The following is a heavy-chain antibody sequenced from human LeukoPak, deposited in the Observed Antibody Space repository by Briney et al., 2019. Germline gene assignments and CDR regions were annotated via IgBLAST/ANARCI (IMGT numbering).Heavy chain of an antibody. J-gene: IGHJ4*02. V-gene: IGHV1-69*05. D-gene: IGHD3-3*01. CDR2: IIPIFGTA. CDR1: GGTFSSYA. CDR3: ARGALLEWLLYFYY. Sequence: SVKVSCKASGGTFSSYAISWVRPAPGQGLEWMGGIIPIFGTANYAQKFQGRVTITTDESTSTAYMELSSLRSEDTAVYYCARGALLEWLLYFYYWGQGTLVSVSS.